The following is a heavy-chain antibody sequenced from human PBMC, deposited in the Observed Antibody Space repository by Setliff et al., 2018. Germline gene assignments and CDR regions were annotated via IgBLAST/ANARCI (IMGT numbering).Heavy chain of an antibody. Sequence: SETLSLTCTVSDDSISSRHYYWSWIRQPAGKGLEWLGQIYTSWSTNYNASLKSRVIISVDTAQNQFSLNLTSVTAADTAVYYCARASSGWYSAYYYYMDVWGKGTTVTVSS. CDR2: IYTSWST. J-gene: IGHJ6*03. CDR1: DDSISSRHYY. CDR3: ARASSGWYSAYYYYMDV. D-gene: IGHD6-19*01. V-gene: IGHV4-61*09.